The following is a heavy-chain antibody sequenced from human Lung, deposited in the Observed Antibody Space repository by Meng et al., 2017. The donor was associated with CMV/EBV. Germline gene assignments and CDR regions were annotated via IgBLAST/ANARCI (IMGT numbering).Heavy chain of an antibody. CDR2: ISPNNGAT. CDR1: GYTFTDYR. V-gene: IGHV1-2*02. Sequence: ASVXVSXKATGYTFTDYRMHWVRQAPGQGLEWMGWISPNNGATKYAQRFQGRVTMTRDTSISTAYMELNRLTYDDTAMHYCASKMYYNFWSAYRGTEGVDPFHIWGQGXLVTVSS. D-gene: IGHD3-3*01. J-gene: IGHJ3*02. CDR3: ASKMYYNFWSAYRGTEGVDPFHI.